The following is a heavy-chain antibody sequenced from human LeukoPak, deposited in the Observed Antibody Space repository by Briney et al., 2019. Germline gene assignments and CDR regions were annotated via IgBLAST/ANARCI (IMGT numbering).Heavy chain of an antibody. CDR3: ARVRGVMEAFDI. Sequence: SETLSLTCTVSGGSISSGDYYWSWIRQPPGKGLGWIGYIYYSGSTYYNPSLKSRVTISVDTSKNQFSLKLSSVTAADTAVYYCARVRGVMEAFDIWGQGTMVTVSS. J-gene: IGHJ3*02. V-gene: IGHV4-30-4*01. D-gene: IGHD3-10*01. CDR2: IYYSGST. CDR1: GGSISSGDYY.